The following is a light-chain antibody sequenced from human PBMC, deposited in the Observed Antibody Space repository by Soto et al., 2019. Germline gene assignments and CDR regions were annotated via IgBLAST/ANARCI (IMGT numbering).Light chain of an antibody. V-gene: IGKV1-9*01. J-gene: IGKJ4*01. CDR1: QGISSY. CDR2: AAS. Sequence: IQLTQSPSSLSASVGDRVTITCRASQGISSYLAWYQQKPGKAPKLLIYAASTLQSGVPSRFSGSGSGTDFTLTISSLHPEDFATYYCQHLNSYPLTFGGGTKVEIK. CDR3: QHLNSYPLT.